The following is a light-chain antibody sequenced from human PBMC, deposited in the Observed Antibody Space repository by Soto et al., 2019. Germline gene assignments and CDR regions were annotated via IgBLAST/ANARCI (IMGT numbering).Light chain of an antibody. CDR2: DAS. J-gene: IGKJ5*01. CDR1: QSISYY. Sequence: SPATLPLSPGERATLSCRASQSISYYLAWYQQKPGQAPRLLIYDASNRATGIPDRFSGSGSGTDFTLTISSLEPEDFAVYYCQQRSNWPPGSTFGQGTRLEIK. V-gene: IGKV3-11*01. CDR3: QQRSNWPPGST.